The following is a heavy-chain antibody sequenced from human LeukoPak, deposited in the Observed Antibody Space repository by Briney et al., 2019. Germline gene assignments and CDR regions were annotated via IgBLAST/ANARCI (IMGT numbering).Heavy chain of an antibody. CDR3: ARESRVWYYGMDV. Sequence: GGSLRLSCAASGFTVSSNYMGWVRQAPGKGLEWVSVIYSGGSTYYADSVKGRFTISRDNSKNTLYLQMNSLRAEDTAVYYCARESRVWYYGMDVWGQGTTVTVSS. D-gene: IGHD2-21*01. V-gene: IGHV3-66*01. CDR2: IYSGGST. J-gene: IGHJ6*02. CDR1: GFTVSSNY.